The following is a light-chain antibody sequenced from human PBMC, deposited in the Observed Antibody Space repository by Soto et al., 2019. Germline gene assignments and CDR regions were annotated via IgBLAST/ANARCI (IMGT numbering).Light chain of an antibody. V-gene: IGLV1-40*01. CDR3: QSYDSSLSAVV. CDR1: SSNIGAGYD. Sequence: QSVLTQPPSVSGAPGQRVTISCTGSSSNIGAGYDVHWYQQLPVTAPKLLIYSNNNRPSGVPDRFSGSKSGTSASLAITGLQAEDEADYYCQSYDSSLSAVVFGGGTKLTVL. CDR2: SNN. J-gene: IGLJ2*01.